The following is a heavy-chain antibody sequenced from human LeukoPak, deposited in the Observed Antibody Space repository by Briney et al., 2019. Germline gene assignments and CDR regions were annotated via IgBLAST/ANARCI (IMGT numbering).Heavy chain of an antibody. CDR1: GGPVSSVSHY. Sequence: PSETLSLTCSVSGGPVSSVSHYWSWLRQPPGKGLEWIGYIYYSGSTNYNPFLKSRVTISVDTSKNQFSLKLSSVTAADTAVYYCARDPYYYYGMDVWGQGTTVTVSS. V-gene: IGHV4-61*01. J-gene: IGHJ6*02. CDR2: IYYSGST. CDR3: ARDPYYYYGMDV.